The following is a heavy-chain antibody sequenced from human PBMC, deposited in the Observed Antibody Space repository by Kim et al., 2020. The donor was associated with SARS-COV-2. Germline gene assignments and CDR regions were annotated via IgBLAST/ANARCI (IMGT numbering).Heavy chain of an antibody. J-gene: IGHJ4*02. CDR2: IRSKAYGGTT. V-gene: IGHV3-49*04. Sequence: GGSLRLSCTASGFTFGDYAMSWVRQAPGKGLERVGFIRSKAYGGTTEYAASVKGRFTISRDDSKSIAYLQMNSLKTEDTAVYYCTRALPAYDFWSGYHGPGLYFDYWGQGPLVTVSS. CDR1: GFTFGDYA. D-gene: IGHD3-3*01. CDR3: TRALPAYDFWSGYHGPGLYFDY.